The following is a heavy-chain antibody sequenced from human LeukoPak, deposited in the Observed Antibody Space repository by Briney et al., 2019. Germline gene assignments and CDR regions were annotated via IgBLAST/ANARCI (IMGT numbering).Heavy chain of an antibody. V-gene: IGHV3-66*02. J-gene: IGHJ4*02. CDR2: IYSGGTT. CDR3: ATRFSEQS. D-gene: IGHD3-3*01. Sequence: GGSLRLSCAASGFTVSGNYMSWVRQFPGKGLEWISVIYSGGTTNYADSVKGRFTISRDYSKNTLYLQMNSLRPEDTAVYYCATRFSEQSWGQGTLVTVSS. CDR1: GFTVSGNY.